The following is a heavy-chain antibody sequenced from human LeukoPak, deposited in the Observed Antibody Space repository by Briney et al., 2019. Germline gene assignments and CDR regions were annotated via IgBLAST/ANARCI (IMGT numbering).Heavy chain of an antibody. CDR3: ARADTAMVYYFDY. D-gene: IGHD5-18*01. CDR1: GGTFSSYA. V-gene: IGHV1-69*13. J-gene: IGHJ4*02. Sequence: SVSVSCTASGGTFSSYAISWVRQAPGQGLEWMGGIIPIFGTANYAQKFQGRVTITADESTSTAYMELSSLRSEDTAVYYCARADTAMVYYFDYWGQGTLVTVSS. CDR2: IIPIFGTA.